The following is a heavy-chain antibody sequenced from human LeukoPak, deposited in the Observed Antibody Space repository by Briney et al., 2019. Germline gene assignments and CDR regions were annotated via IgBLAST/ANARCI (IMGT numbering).Heavy chain of an antibody. V-gene: IGHV4-61*02. CDR3: ARDYSNSWFDS. CDR1: GGSINSGHYY. Sequence: SETLSLTCTVSGGSINSGHYYWSWIRQSAGKGLEWIGRFYTSGTTDYNPSLKSRVTISADTSKNQFSLKLRSVTAEDTAVYYCARDYSNSWFDSWRQGTLVTVSS. D-gene: IGHD4-11*01. CDR2: FYTSGTT. J-gene: IGHJ5*01.